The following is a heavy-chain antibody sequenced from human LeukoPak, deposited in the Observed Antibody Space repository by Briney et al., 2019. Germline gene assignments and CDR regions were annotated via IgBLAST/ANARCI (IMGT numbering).Heavy chain of an antibody. Sequence: GRSLRLSCAASGFTFSSYGMHWVRQAPGKGLEWVAVISYDGSNKYYADSVKGRFTISRDNSKNTLYLQMNSLRAEDTAVYYCAKDSGGDYYGSGKLRFAFDIWGQGTMVTVSS. J-gene: IGHJ3*02. V-gene: IGHV3-30*18. CDR3: AKDSGGDYYGSGKLRFAFDI. CDR1: GFTFSSYG. CDR2: ISYDGSNK. D-gene: IGHD3-10*01.